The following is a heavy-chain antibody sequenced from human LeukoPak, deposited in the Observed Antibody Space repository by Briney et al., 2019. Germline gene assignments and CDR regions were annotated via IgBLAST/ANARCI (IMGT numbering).Heavy chain of an antibody. CDR1: GGSISSYN. Sequence: PETLSLTCTVPGGSISSYNWSWIRQTAGKGLEWIGRIYTSGSTNYNPSLKSRVTMSVDTSKNQFSLKLCSVTAADTAVYYCARDLERQQLGGLYYYYYYYMDVWGKGTTVTVSS. CDR2: IYTSGST. CDR3: ARDLERQQLGGLYYYYYYYMDV. V-gene: IGHV4-4*07. J-gene: IGHJ6*03. D-gene: IGHD6-13*01.